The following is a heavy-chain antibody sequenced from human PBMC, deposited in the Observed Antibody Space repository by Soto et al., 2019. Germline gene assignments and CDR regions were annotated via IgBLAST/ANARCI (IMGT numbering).Heavy chain of an antibody. CDR3: ARVGGDDFGDSGGFDY. CDR1: GGSIRDYF. D-gene: IGHD4-17*01. J-gene: IGHJ4*02. CDR2: IYYSGRT. V-gene: IGHV4-59*01. Sequence: SATLSLTCTVSGGSIRDYFWTWIRQPPGKGLEWIGYIYYSGRTNYNPSLKSRVSISVDTSKNHFSLQLRSVTAADTAVYYCARVGGDDFGDSGGFDYWGQGTLVTVSS.